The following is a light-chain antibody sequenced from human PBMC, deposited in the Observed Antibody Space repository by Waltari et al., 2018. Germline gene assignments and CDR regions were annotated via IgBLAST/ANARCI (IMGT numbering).Light chain of an antibody. CDR3: VLYMGSGIWV. CDR2: STN. V-gene: IGLV8-61*01. Sequence: QTVVSHESTVAVPSGDTVSQTRCFISHEVTSFYCPSWYQQTPGQAPRTLIYSTNTRSSGVPDRFSGSILGNKAALTVTGAQADDESVYYCVLYMGSGIWVFGGGTKLTVL. CDR1: SHEVTSFYC. J-gene: IGLJ3*02.